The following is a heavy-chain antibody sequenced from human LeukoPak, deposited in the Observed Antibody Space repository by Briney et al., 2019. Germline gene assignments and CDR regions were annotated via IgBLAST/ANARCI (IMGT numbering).Heavy chain of an antibody. Sequence: PSETLSLTCTVSAYSISSGYYWGWIRQPPGKGLEWIGSLSHSGSTFYNPSLKSRVTISVDTSKNQFSLRLRSVTAADTAVYYCARRRRGYSYGYFDYWGQGTLVTVTS. CDR2: LSHSGST. CDR1: AYSISSGYY. V-gene: IGHV4-38-2*02. CDR3: ARRRRGYSYGYFDY. J-gene: IGHJ4*02. D-gene: IGHD5-18*01.